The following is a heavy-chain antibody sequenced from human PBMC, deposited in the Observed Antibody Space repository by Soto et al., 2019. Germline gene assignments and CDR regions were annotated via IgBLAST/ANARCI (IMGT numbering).Heavy chain of an antibody. D-gene: IGHD4-17*01. Sequence: EVQLLESGGGLVQPGGSLRLSCAASGFTFSSHAMSWVRQAPGKGLERVSAISGSGGSTYYADSVKGPFTISSDNSKIRVYQQMNSLRAEDTGVYYCASPGRYGDYRSSFDPWGQGTLVTVSS. J-gene: IGHJ5*02. V-gene: IGHV3-23*01. CDR1: GFTFSSHA. CDR3: ASPGRYGDYRSSFDP. CDR2: ISGSGGST.